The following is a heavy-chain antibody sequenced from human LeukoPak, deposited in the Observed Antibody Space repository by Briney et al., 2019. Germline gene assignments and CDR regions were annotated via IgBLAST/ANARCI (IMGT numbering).Heavy chain of an antibody. D-gene: IGHD3-10*01. V-gene: IGHV5-51*01. J-gene: IGHJ4*02. Sequence: GESLKISCKGSGFIFTNYWIGWVRQMPGRGLEWMGIIYPGDSDIRYSPSFQGQVTISADKSVSTAYLQWSSLKASDTAMYYCVTGGSGSFYNPFDHWGQGTLVTVSS. CDR2: IYPGDSDI. CDR3: VTGGSGSFYNPFDH. CDR1: GFIFTNYW.